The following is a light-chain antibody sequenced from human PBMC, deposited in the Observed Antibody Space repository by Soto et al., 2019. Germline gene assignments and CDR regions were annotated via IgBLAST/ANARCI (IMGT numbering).Light chain of an antibody. Sequence: EIVLTQSPCSLSLSPGEGATLSCRASQSVGSSHLAWYQQKPGQAPRLLMYGASSRATGIPERFSGSGSGTDSTLTISRLEPEDFAVYYCQQFSSYPLTFGGGTKVDIK. J-gene: IGKJ4*01. CDR2: GAS. CDR1: QSVGSSH. V-gene: IGKV3-20*01. CDR3: QQFSSYPLT.